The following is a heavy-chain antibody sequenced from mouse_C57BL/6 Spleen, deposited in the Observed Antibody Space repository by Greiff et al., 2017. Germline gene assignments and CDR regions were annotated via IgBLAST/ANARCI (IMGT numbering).Heavy chain of an antibody. CDR3: ARHYDGSSYWYCDV. CDR1: GFTFTDYY. V-gene: IGHV7-3*01. Sequence: EVKLVESGGGLVQPGGSLSLSCAASGFTFTDYYMSWVRQPPGKALEWLGFIRNKANGYTTEYSASVKGRFTISRDNSQSILYLQMNALRAEDSATYYCARHYDGSSYWYCDVWGTETTVTVYS. CDR2: IRNKANGYTT. J-gene: IGHJ1*03. D-gene: IGHD1-1*01.